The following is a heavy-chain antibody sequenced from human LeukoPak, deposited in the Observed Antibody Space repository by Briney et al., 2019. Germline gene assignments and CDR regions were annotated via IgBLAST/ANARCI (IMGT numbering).Heavy chain of an antibody. D-gene: IGHD2-2*01. CDR3: ARDWGYCSSTSCYLV. Sequence: GASVKVSCKASGHTFTSYGISWVRQAPGQGLEWMGWISAYNGNTNYAQKLQGRVTMTTDTSTSTAYMELRSLRSDDTAVYYCARDWGYCSSTSCYLVWGQGTLVTVSS. V-gene: IGHV1-18*01. CDR2: ISAYNGNT. J-gene: IGHJ4*02. CDR1: GHTFTSYG.